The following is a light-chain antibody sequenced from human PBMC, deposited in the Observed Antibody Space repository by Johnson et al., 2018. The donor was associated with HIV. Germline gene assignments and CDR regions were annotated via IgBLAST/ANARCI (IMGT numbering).Light chain of an antibody. CDR1: SSDMGNYA. V-gene: IGLV1-51*02. CDR3: GTWDISLSVGYV. CDR2: ESN. Sequence: QSVLTQPPSVSAAPGQKVTISCSGSSSDMGNYAVSWYQQLPGTAPKLLIYESNKRPSGIPDRFSGSKSGTSATLAITGLQTGDEADYYCGTWDISLSVGYVFGTGTKVTVL. J-gene: IGLJ1*01.